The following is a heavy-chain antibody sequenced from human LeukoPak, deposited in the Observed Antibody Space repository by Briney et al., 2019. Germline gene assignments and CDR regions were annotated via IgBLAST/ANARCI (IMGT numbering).Heavy chain of an antibody. Sequence: ASVKVSCKVSGYTVTELSMHWVRQAPGKGLEWMGGFDPEDGETIYAQKFQGRVTMTEDTSTDTAYMELSSLRSEDTAVYYCATEAGDYGSFDYWGQGTLVTVSS. CDR2: FDPEDGET. CDR1: GYTVTELS. J-gene: IGHJ4*02. V-gene: IGHV1-24*01. CDR3: ATEAGDYGSFDY. D-gene: IGHD4-17*01.